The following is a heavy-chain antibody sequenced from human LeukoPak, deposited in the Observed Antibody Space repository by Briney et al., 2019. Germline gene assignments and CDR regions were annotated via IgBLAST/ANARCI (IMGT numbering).Heavy chain of an antibody. V-gene: IGHV4-59*08. D-gene: IGHD6-13*01. CDR3: ARLYGAAGYWYFDL. CDR1: GGSISSYY. CDR2: IYYSGST. Sequence: PSETLSLTCTVSGGSISSYYWSWIRQPPGKGLEWIGYIYYSGSTNYNPSLKSRVTISVDTSTNQFSLTLSSVTAADTAVYYCARLYGAAGYWYFDLWGRGTLVTVSS. J-gene: IGHJ2*01.